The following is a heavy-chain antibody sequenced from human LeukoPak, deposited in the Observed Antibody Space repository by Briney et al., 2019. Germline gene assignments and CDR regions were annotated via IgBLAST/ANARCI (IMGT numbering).Heavy chain of an antibody. J-gene: IGHJ4*02. V-gene: IGHV3-30-3*01. CDR2: ISYDGSNK. Sequence: GGSLRLSCAASGFTFSSYAMHWVRQAPGKGLEWVAVISYDGSNKYYADSVKGRFTISRDNSKNTLYLQMNSLRAEDTAVYYCARDPSDSTTPQTHFDYWGQGTLVTVSS. CDR1: GFTFSSYA. D-gene: IGHD4-11*01. CDR3: ARDPSDSTTPQTHFDY.